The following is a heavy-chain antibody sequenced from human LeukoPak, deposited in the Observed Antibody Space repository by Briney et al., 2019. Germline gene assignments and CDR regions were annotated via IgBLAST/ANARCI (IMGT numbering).Heavy chain of an antibody. Sequence: AESLKISFTGSGYIFTSDWICWACHMPGKGLELMGIISSGDSDTRYSPSFHSHVTISADNSISTAYLQCNILMALHTAIYLCASMEGPSWLDPWGQGTLVTVSS. CDR3: ASMEGPSWLDP. D-gene: IGHD3-10*01. V-gene: IGHV5-51*01. J-gene: IGHJ5*02. CDR1: GYIFTSDW. CDR2: ISSGDSDT.